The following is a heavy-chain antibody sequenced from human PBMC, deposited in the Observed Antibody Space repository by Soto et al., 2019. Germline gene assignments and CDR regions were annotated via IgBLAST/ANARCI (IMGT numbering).Heavy chain of an antibody. CDR3: ARLVAAGITYYFDS. V-gene: IGHV2-5*02. CDR1: AFSLSTSGVG. Sequence: QITLKESGPTLVKPTQTLTLTCTFSAFSLSTSGVGVGWIRQPPGKALEWLTFIYWDDDKRYSPSLKSRLTITKYTPKNQVVLTMTNMDPVDTATYYCARLVAAGITYYFDSWGQGTLVTVSS. D-gene: IGHD2-21*01. CDR2: IYWDDDK. J-gene: IGHJ4*02.